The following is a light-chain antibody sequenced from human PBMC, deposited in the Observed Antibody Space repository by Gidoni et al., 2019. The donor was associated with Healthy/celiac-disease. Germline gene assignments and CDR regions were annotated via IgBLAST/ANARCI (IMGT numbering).Light chain of an antibody. CDR2: EVN. CDR3: SSYTSRSTVV. CDR1: SSDVGSYNY. Sequence: QSALTQPASVSGSPGQSITISCTGTSSDVGSYNYVSWYQQHPGKAPKLMIYEVNNRPSGVSNRLSGSKSGNTASLTISGLQAEDEADYYCSSYTSRSTVVFGGGTKLTVL. J-gene: IGLJ2*01. V-gene: IGLV2-14*01.